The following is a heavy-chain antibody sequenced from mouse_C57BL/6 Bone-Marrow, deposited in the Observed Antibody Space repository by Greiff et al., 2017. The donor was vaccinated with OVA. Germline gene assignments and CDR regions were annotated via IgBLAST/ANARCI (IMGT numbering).Heavy chain of an antibody. CDR3: TTTGRDYFDY. D-gene: IGHD4-1*01. Sequence: DVKLEESGGGLVQPGGSMKLSCAASGFTFSDDWMDWVRQSPENGLEWVAEIRNKANNHATYYAESVKGRFTISRDDSKSSVYLQMTSLRAEDTGIYYCTTTGRDYFDYWGQGTTLTVSS. V-gene: IGHV6-6*01. CDR2: IRNKANNHAT. J-gene: IGHJ2*01. CDR1: GFTFSDDW.